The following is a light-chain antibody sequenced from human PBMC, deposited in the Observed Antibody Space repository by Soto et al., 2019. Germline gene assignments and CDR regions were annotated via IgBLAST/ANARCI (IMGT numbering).Light chain of an antibody. V-gene: IGLV2-11*01. Sequence: QSVLTQPRSVSGSPGQSVSISCTGTSSDVGRYSYVSWYQQHPGKAPKLMIYDVSERPSGVPDRFSGSKSGNTASLTISGLQAEDEADYYCCSYAGTYTGVFATGKKVNV. CDR2: DVS. CDR3: CSYAGTYTGV. CDR1: SSDVGRYSY. J-gene: IGLJ1*01.